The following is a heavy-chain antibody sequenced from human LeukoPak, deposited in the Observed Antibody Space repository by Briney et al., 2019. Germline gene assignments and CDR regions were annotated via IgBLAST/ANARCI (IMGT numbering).Heavy chain of an antibody. D-gene: IGHD4-17*01. V-gene: IGHV3-21*06. J-gene: IGHJ3*02. Sequence: GGSLRLSCAASRFTFSTYTMNWVRQAPGKGLEWVSCIRGSSSYIFYAESVKGRFTISRDNAKNSLYLQMNSLRVEDTAVYYCARVGYGDYGAFDIWGQGTMVTVSS. CDR2: IRGSSSYI. CDR3: ARVGYGDYGAFDI. CDR1: RFTFSTYT.